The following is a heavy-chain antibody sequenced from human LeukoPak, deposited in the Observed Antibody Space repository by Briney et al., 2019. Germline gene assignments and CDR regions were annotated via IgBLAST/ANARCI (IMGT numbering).Heavy chain of an antibody. CDR1: GGTFSINA. D-gene: IGHD2-2*01. Sequence: ASVKVSCKASGGTFSINAITWVRQAPGQGLEWMGGIIPMSETPKYAQKFQGRVTIATDESTNTAYMELSSLRSEDAAVYYCARDKNSGECVSNSCYGVWPLDIWGQGTMVTVSS. V-gene: IGHV1-69*05. CDR3: ARDKNSGECVSNSCYGVWPLDI. CDR2: IIPMSETP. J-gene: IGHJ3*02.